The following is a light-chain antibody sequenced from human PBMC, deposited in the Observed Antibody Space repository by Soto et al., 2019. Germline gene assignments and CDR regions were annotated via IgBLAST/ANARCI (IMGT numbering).Light chain of an antibody. CDR1: ENIKTR. V-gene: IGKV3-15*01. Sequence: EKVMTQSPATLSVSPGDRATLSCRASENIKTRLAWYQQKPGQAPSLLIYDAFTRATGIPARFSGSASGTEFALTISSLQSEDFAVYYCQQYDEWPLTIGGGTKVETK. J-gene: IGKJ4*01. CDR3: QQYDEWPLT. CDR2: DAF.